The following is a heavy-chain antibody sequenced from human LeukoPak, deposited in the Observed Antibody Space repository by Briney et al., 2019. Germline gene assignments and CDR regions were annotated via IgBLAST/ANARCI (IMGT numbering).Heavy chain of an antibody. CDR3: ARTNGIAVAGFDY. CDR2: INHSGST. V-gene: IGHV4-34*09. D-gene: IGHD6-19*01. J-gene: IGHJ4*02. Sequence: PSETLSLTCAVYGGSFSGYYWSWIRQPPGKGMEWIGEINHSGSTNYNPSLKSRVTISVDTSKDQFPLKLSSVTAADTAVYYCARTNGIAVAGFDYWGQGTLVTVSS. CDR1: GGSFSGYY.